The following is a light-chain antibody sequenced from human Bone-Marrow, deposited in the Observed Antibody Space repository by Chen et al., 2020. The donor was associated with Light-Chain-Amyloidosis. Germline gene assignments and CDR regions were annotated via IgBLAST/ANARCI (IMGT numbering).Light chain of an antibody. J-gene: IGLJ3*02. CDR3: QVGDRSSDRPV. Sequence: SYVLTQPSSVSVAPGQTATIACGGNNIGSTSVHWYQQTPGQAPLLVVYDDSDRPSGIPERLSGSNAGNTASLTSSRVEAGDEAADDCQVGDRSSDRPVFGGGTKLTVL. CDR1: NIGSTS. V-gene: IGLV3-21*02. CDR2: DDS.